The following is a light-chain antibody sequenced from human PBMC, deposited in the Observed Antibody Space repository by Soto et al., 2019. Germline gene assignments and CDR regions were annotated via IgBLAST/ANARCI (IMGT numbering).Light chain of an antibody. V-gene: IGLV2-14*01. J-gene: IGLJ2*01. CDR1: SSDVGGYNY. CDR3: SSYTSCSTLGV. CDR2: DVS. Sequence: QSALTQPASVSGSPGQSITISCTGTSSDVGGYNYVSWYQQHPGKAPKLMIYDVSNRPSGVSNRFSGSKSGNTASLTISGLQAEDEADYYCSSYTSCSTLGVFGGGTKLTV.